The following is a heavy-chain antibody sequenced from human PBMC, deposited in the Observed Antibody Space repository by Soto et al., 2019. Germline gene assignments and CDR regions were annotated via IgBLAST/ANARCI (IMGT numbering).Heavy chain of an antibody. V-gene: IGHV4-31*11. CDR2: IYYSGST. J-gene: IGHJ5*02. CDR3: ARSIDP. Sequence: SETLSLTCAVYGGSFSGYYWSWIRQHPGKGLEWIGYIYYSGSTYYNPSLKSRVTISVDTSKNQFSLKLSSVTAADTAVYYCARSIDPWGQGTLVTVSS. CDR1: GGSFSGYY.